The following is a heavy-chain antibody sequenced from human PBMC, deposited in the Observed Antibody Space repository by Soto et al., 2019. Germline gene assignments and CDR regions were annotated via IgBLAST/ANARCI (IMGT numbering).Heavy chain of an antibody. CDR2: IYSGGST. V-gene: IGHV3-53*01. CDR1: GFIVSSNY. CDR3: ARDSGYDRTLDY. D-gene: IGHD5-12*01. Sequence: GGSLRLSCAASGFIVSSNYMSWVRQAPGKGLEWVSVIYSGGSTYYADSVKGRFTISRDNSKNTLYLQMNSLRAEDTAVYYCARDSGYDRTLDYWGQGTLVTVSS. J-gene: IGHJ4*02.